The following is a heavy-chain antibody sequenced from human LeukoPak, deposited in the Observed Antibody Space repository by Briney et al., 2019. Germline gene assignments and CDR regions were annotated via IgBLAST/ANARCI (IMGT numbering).Heavy chain of an antibody. V-gene: IGHV3-23*01. CDR3: AKDWPSEWQQLPDYDAVDI. Sequence: GGSLRLSCAASGFTFNNYAMTWVRQAPGKGLEWVSAISASGGSTYYSDYVKGRFTISRDNSKNTLYLQMNSLRVEDTAVYYCAKDWPSEWQQLPDYDAVDIWGQGIMVTVSS. CDR1: GFTFNNYA. J-gene: IGHJ3*02. CDR2: ISASGGST. D-gene: IGHD6-13*01.